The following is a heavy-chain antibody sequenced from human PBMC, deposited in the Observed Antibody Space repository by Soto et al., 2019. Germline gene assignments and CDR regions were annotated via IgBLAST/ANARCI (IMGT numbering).Heavy chain of an antibody. CDR3: ASPRLSSEGTPPINY. J-gene: IGHJ4*02. CDR2: IKQDGNEK. Sequence: GGSLRLSCAVSGFTFSDYWMSWVRQAPGKGLEWVANIKQDGNEKYYVDSVKGRFTISRDNAKNSLYLQMNSLRAEDTAVYYCASPRLSSEGTPPINYGGREP. D-gene: IGHD1-1*01. V-gene: IGHV3-7*01. CDR1: GFTFSDYW.